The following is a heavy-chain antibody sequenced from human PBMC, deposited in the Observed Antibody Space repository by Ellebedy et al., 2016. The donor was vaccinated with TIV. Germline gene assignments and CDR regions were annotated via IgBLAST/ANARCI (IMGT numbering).Heavy chain of an antibody. V-gene: IGHV3-53*01. CDR1: GFIVSSNY. D-gene: IGHD6-6*01. Sequence: GESLKISCAASGFIVSSNYMNWVRQAPGKGLEWVSVIYSGADGGDTYYADSVKGRFTISRDNSKNTLFLQVNSLRAEDTAVYYCMFKGLSARLYWGQGTLVTVSS. CDR3: MFKGLSARLY. CDR2: IYSGADGGDT. J-gene: IGHJ1*01.